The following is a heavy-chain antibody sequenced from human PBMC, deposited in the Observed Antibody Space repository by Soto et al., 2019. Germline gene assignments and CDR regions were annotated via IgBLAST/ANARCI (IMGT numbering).Heavy chain of an antibody. D-gene: IGHD4-17*01. Sequence: LSLTCTFSGGSISSYYWSWVLQPPGKGLEWIGYIYYSGSTNYNPSLKSRVTISVDTSKNQFSLKLSSVTAADTAVYYCARDRVTTPDGVNYYYMDVRGKGTTVTVSS. CDR1: GGSISSYY. CDR2: IYYSGST. V-gene: IGHV4-59*01. J-gene: IGHJ6*03. CDR3: ARDRVTTPDGVNYYYMDV.